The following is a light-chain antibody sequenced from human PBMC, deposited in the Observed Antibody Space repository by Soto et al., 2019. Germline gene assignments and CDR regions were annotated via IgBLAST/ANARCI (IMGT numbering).Light chain of an antibody. CDR3: SSYTSISTYV. J-gene: IGLJ1*01. CDR2: DVR. CDR1: SSDVGGYNY. Sequence: QSVLTQRASVSGSPGQSITISCTGTSSDVGGYNYVSWYQQHPGKAPKLMIYDVRNRPSGVSNCFSGSKSVNTASLTISGLQAEDEADYYCSSYTSISTYVFGTGTKVTVL. V-gene: IGLV2-14*01.